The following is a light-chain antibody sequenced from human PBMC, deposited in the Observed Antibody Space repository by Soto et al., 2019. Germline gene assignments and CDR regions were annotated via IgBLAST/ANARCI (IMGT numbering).Light chain of an antibody. CDR2: GAY. V-gene: IGKV1-9*01. J-gene: IGKJ5*01. Sequence: DIQLSHSPSLLSASVGERVTITCRASQDLDNYLSWYRQTPGEAPKLLIYGAYTLQSGVPRRFSGAGSGTEFSLTISSLQPEDFAIYYCQQLNGSPPITFGQGKRVDI. CDR3: QQLNGSPPIT. CDR1: QDLDNY.